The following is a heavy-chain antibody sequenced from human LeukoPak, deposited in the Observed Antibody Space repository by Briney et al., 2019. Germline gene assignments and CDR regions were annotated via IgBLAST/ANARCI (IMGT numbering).Heavy chain of an antibody. V-gene: IGHV1-69*05. J-gene: IGHJ5*02. CDR3: ARGSEYCSSTSCYGVRDWFDP. CDR2: IIPIFGTA. Sequence: GASVKVSCQASGGTFSSYAISWVRQAPGQGLEWMGGIIPIFGTANYAQKFQGRVTITTDESTSTAYMELSSLRSEDTAVYYCARGSEYCSSTSCYGVRDWFDPWGQGTLVTVSS. D-gene: IGHD2-2*01. CDR1: GGTFSSYA.